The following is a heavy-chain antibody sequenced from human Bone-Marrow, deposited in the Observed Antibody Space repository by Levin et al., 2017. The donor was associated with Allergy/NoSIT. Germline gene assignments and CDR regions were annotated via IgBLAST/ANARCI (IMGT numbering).Heavy chain of an antibody. CDR1: GYTFTNYG. CDR2: IRTYNGNT. J-gene: IGHJ6*03. Sequence: GASVKVSCKASGYTFTNYGITWVRQAPGQGLEWMGWIRTYNGNTNYTQKFQGRVTMTTDTSTNTASMELRSLRSDDTAVYYCSRGSYYMDGWGQGTTVTVSS. V-gene: IGHV1-18*01. CDR3: SRGSYYMDG.